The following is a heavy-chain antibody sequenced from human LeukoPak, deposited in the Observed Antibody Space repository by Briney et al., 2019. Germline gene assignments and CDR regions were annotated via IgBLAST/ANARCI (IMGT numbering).Heavy chain of an antibody. CDR2: IIPIFGTA. J-gene: IGHJ4*02. V-gene: IGHV1-69*05. CDR1: GGTFSSYA. D-gene: IGHD6-13*01. Sequence: ASVKVSRKASGGTFSSYAISWVRQAPGQGLEWMGGIIPIFGTANYAQKFQGRVTMTTDTSTSTAYMELRSLRSDDTAVYYCARDVAAAGPLGGYWGQGTLVTVSS. CDR3: ARDVAAAGPLGGY.